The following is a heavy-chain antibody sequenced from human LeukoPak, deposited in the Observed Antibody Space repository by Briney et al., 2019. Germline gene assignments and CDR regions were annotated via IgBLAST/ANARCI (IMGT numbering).Heavy chain of an antibody. V-gene: IGHV3-21*01. CDR1: GLIFSDYA. CDR2: ITSRSSYI. CDR3: ATGETRSYSFDY. Sequence: GGSLRLSCAASGLIFSDYAMNWVRQAPGKGLEWVSSITSRSSYIYYADSVKGRFTISRDNAKNSLHLQMDSLGAEDTAVYYCATGETRSYSFDYWGQGTLVTVSS. J-gene: IGHJ4*02. D-gene: IGHD1-26*01.